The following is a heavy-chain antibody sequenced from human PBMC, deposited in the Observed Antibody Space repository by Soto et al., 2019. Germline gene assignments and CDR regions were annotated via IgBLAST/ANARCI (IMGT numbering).Heavy chain of an antibody. CDR2: IIPIFGTA. Sequence: ASVKVSCKASGDTFTIFAISWVRQAPGQGLEWMGGIIPIFGTANYAQKFQGRVTITADESTSTAYMELSSLRSEDTAVYYCARPLGYCISTSCYRGYYYGMDVWG. CDR1: GDTFTIFA. V-gene: IGHV1-69*13. CDR3: ARPLGYCISTSCYRGYYYGMDV. D-gene: IGHD2-2*01. J-gene: IGHJ6*02.